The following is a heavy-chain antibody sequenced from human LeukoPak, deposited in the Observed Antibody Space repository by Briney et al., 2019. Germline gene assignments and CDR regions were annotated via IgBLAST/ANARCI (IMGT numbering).Heavy chain of an antibody. CDR3: ARALTGEMFDY. J-gene: IGHJ4*02. CDR1: GGSLSSGRYY. V-gene: IGHV4-61*02. Sequence: SETLSLTCSVSGGSLSSGRYYWSCIRQPAGKGLEWIGRIYTSGSTNYNPSLNRRVTISVDTSKSQFSLKLSSVTAGDTAVYYCARALTGEMFDYWGQGTLVTVSS. D-gene: IGHD7-27*01. CDR2: IYTSGST.